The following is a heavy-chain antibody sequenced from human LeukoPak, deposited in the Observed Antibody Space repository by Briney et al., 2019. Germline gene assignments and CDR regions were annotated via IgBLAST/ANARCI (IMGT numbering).Heavy chain of an antibody. D-gene: IGHD6-13*01. CDR3: ARDLEGSSWYYGY. Sequence: TAGGSLRLSCAASGFTFSSYSMNWVRQAPGKGLEWVSSISSSSSYIYYADSVKGRFTISRDNAKNSLYLQMNSLRAEDTAVDYCARDLEGSSWYYGYWGQGTLVTVSS. CDR1: GFTFSSYS. CDR2: ISSSSSYI. V-gene: IGHV3-21*01. J-gene: IGHJ4*02.